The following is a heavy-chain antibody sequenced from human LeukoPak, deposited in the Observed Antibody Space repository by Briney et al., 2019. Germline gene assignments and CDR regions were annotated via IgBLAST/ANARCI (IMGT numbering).Heavy chain of an antibody. Sequence: SETLSLTCAVSVGSISTYYWTWIRQPACKGLEWVGRIYTDWRTWFNPSLKSRLTMSIDTSRNQFSVRLRSVTAADTAMYYCARGGNYDPAHYHHYTYMDVWGKGTTVTVSS. J-gene: IGHJ6*03. CDR1: VGSISTYY. CDR3: ARGGNYDPAHYHHYTYMDV. D-gene: IGHD1-26*01. CDR2: IYTDWRT. V-gene: IGHV4-4*07.